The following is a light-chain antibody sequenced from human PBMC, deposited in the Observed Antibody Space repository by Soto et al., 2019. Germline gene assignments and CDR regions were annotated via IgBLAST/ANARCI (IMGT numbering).Light chain of an antibody. V-gene: IGLV2-8*01. J-gene: IGLJ2*01. CDR2: EVS. Sequence: QSALTQPPSASGSPGQSVTISCTGTSSDVGGYDYVSWYQQHPGKAPKLMIYEVSKRPSGVPGRFSASKSGNTASLTVSGLQADDEADYYCSSFAGSNNYRIFGGGTKLTVL. CDR3: SSFAGSNNYRI. CDR1: SSDVGGYDY.